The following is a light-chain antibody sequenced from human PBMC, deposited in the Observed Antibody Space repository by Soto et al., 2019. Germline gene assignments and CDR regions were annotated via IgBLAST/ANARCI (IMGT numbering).Light chain of an antibody. CDR1: SSDVGGYNY. V-gene: IGLV2-14*01. Sequence: QSVLTQPASVSGSPGQWITISCTGTSSDVGGYNYVSWYQQHPGKAPKLMIYEVSNRPSGVSNRSSGSKSGNTASLTISGLQAEDEADYYCSSYTSSSTLVFGTGTKVTVL. CDR2: EVS. J-gene: IGLJ1*01. CDR3: SSYTSSSTLV.